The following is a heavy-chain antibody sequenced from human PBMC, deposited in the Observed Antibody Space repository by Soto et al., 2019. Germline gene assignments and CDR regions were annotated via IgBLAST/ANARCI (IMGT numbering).Heavy chain of an antibody. CDR2: IYYSGST. Sequence: QVQLQESGPGLVKPSQTLSLTCTVSGGSISSGGYYWSWIRQHPGKGLEWIRYIYYSGSTYYNPSLKSRVTISVDTSKNQFSLKLSSVTAADTAVYYCARSSRRQQLVYHFDYWGQGTLVTVSS. CDR1: GGSISSGGYY. D-gene: IGHD6-13*01. V-gene: IGHV4-31*02. CDR3: ARSSRRQQLVYHFDY. J-gene: IGHJ4*02.